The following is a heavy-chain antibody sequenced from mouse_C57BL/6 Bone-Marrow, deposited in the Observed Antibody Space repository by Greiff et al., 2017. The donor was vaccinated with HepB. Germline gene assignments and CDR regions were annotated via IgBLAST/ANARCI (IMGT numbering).Heavy chain of an antibody. CDR2: ISSGGSYT. Sequence: DVKLVESGGDLVKPGGSLKLSCAASGFTFSSYGMSWVRQTPDKRLEWVATISSGGSYTYYPDSVKGRFTISRDNAKNTLYLQMSSLTSEDTAMYYCARQGGPFAYWGQGTLVTVSA. J-gene: IGHJ3*01. D-gene: IGHD3-3*01. CDR3: ARQGGPFAY. CDR1: GFTFSSYG. V-gene: IGHV5-6*02.